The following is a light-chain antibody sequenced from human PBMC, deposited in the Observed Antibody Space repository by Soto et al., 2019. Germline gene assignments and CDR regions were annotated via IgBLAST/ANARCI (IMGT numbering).Light chain of an antibody. J-gene: IGKJ1*01. CDR2: EAS. V-gene: IGKV1-9*01. Sequence: DIQLTQSPSFLSASVGDRVTITCRASQDISDYLAWYQQKPGKAPNLLIYEASTLQSGVPSRFSGSGSGTEFTLSVSCLQPEDFATYYCLQLDSYPRTFGQGTKVEVK. CDR3: LQLDSYPRT. CDR1: QDISDY.